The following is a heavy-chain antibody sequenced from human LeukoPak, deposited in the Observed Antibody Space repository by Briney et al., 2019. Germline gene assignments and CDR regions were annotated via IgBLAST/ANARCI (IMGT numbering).Heavy chain of an antibody. CDR3: ARFGYVAAVDV. V-gene: IGHV3-7*01. Sequence: GGSLRLTCAASGFSFIAYWRTWFGQAPGRGLEWVANINPAGSDTYYVDPVKPRFSISRDNAKNLVYLQMNSLRAEDTAVYHCARFGYVAAVDVWGQGTPVTVSS. D-gene: IGHD2-15*01. J-gene: IGHJ4*02. CDR2: INPAGSDT. CDR1: GFSFIAYW.